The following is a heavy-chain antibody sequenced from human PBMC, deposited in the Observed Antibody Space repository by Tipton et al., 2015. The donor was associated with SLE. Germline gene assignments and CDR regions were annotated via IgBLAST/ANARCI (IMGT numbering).Heavy chain of an antibody. CDR3: ARGALYYPSIVWFDP. V-gene: IGHV4-59*01. CDR2: IFYSGST. J-gene: IGHJ5*02. CDR1: GVSITNSY. Sequence: TLSLTCSVSGVSITNSYWSWFRPPRGKGLEWIGYIFYSGSTNNNPSLKSRVTISVDTSKNQFSLKLSSVAAADTAVYYCARGALYYPSIVWFDPWGQGTLVTVSS. D-gene: IGHD3-22*01.